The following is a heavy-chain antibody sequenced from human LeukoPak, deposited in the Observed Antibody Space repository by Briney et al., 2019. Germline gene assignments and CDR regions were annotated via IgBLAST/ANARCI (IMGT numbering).Heavy chain of an antibody. CDR1: GSTFSSYA. D-gene: IGHD5-18*01. V-gene: IGHV3-23*01. CDR3: AKRAEDTARPFFDY. CDR2: ITGSGATT. Sequence: PGGSLRLSCAASGSTFSSYAINWLRQAPGKGLEWVSAITGSGATTYYADSVRGRFTISRDNSKNTVYLQMNSLRGEDTAVYYCAKRAEDTARPFFDYWGQGTLVTVSS. J-gene: IGHJ4*02.